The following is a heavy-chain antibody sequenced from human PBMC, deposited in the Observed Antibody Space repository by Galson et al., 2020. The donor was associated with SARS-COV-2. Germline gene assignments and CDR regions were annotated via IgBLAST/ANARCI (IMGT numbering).Heavy chain of an antibody. CDR3: ARIDSSGCRGNY. CDR1: GFSLTTIGMC. D-gene: IGHD6-19*01. Sequence: ESGPTLVKPTQTLTLTCTFSGFSLTTIGMCVNWIRQPPGKALEWLARIDWDDDEYYNTSLKTRLTISKDTSKNQVVLTLTNLDPVDTATYYCARIDSSGCRGNYWGQGTLVTVSS. J-gene: IGHJ4*02. CDR2: IDWDDDE. V-gene: IGHV2-70*11.